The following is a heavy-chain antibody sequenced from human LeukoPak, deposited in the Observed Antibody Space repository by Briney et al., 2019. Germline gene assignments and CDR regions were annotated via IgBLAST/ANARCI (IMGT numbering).Heavy chain of an antibody. CDR1: GFTFSSYG. D-gene: IGHD4-17*01. CDR3: AKEGYGDYAAFDI. Sequence: GGSLRLSCAASGFTFSSYGMHWVRQAPGKGLEWVAVISYDGSNKYYADSVKGRFTISRDNSKNTLYLQMNSLRAEDTAVYYCAKEGYGDYAAFDIWGQGTMVTVSS. V-gene: IGHV3-30*18. CDR2: ISYDGSNK. J-gene: IGHJ3*02.